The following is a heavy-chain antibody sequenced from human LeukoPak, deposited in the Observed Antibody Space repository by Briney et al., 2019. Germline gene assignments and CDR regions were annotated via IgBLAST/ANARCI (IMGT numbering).Heavy chain of an antibody. CDR1: GGSISSYY. CDR2: IYTSGGT. Sequence: SETLSLTCTVSGGSISSYYWSWIRQPAGKGLEWIGRIYTSGGTNYNPSLKSRVTMSVDTSKNQFSLKLSSVTAADTAVYYCASYCSSTSCYTGAFDIWGQGTMVTVSS. D-gene: IGHD2-2*02. V-gene: IGHV4-4*07. CDR3: ASYCSSTSCYTGAFDI. J-gene: IGHJ3*02.